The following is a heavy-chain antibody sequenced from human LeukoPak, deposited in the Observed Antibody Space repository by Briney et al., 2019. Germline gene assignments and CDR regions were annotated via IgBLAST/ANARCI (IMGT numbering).Heavy chain of an antibody. CDR3: ATTGSGSYYDY. D-gene: IGHD1-26*01. CDR2: INSDGSST. V-gene: IGHV3-74*01. Sequence: GGSLRLSCAASGFTFSSHWMHWVRQAPGKWLVWVSRINSDGSSTSYADSVKGRFTISRDNAKNTLYLQMNSLRVEDTAVYYCATTGSGSYYDYWGQGTLVTVSS. J-gene: IGHJ4*02. CDR1: GFTFSSHW.